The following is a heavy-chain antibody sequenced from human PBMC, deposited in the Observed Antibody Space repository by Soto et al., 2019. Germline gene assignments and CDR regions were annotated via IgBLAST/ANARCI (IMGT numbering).Heavy chain of an antibody. CDR2: ISAYNGNT. D-gene: IGHD2-8*01. CDR3: ARDDYCTNGVCSRRYFDL. V-gene: IGHV1-18*01. Sequence: QVQLVQSGAEVKKPGASVKVSCKASGYTFTSYGISWVRQAPGQGLEWMGWISAYNGNTNYAQNLQGRVTMTTDTSTSTAYMELRSLRSDDTAVYYCARDDYCTNGVCSRRYFDLWGRGTLVTVSS. CDR1: GYTFTSYG. J-gene: IGHJ2*01.